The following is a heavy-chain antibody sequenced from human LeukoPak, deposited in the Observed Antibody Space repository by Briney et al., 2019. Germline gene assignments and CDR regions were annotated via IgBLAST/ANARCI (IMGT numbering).Heavy chain of an antibody. CDR2: IYTSGST. Sequence: SETLSLTCTVSGGSISSYYWSWIRQPAGKGLEWIGRIYTSGSTNYNPSLKSRVTMSVDTSKNQFSLKLSSVTAADTAVYYCARESPLGVAALEYYFDYWGQGTLVTVSS. V-gene: IGHV4-4*07. J-gene: IGHJ4*02. CDR1: GGSISSYY. CDR3: ARESPLGVAALEYYFDY. D-gene: IGHD6-13*01.